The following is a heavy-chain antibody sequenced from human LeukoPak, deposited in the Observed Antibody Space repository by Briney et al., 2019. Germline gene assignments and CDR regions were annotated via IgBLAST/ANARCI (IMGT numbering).Heavy chain of an antibody. D-gene: IGHD3-9*01. CDR3: TRLYDILTGYVVPSYAFDI. V-gene: IGHV3-73*01. J-gene: IGHJ3*02. CDR1: GFTFSGSA. CDR2: IRSKANSYAT. Sequence: PGGSLRLSCAASGFTFSGSAMHWVRQASGKGLEWVGRIRSKANSYATAYAASVKGRFTISRDDSKNTAYLQMNSLKTEDTAVYYCTRLYDILTGYVVPSYAFDIWGQGTMVTVSS.